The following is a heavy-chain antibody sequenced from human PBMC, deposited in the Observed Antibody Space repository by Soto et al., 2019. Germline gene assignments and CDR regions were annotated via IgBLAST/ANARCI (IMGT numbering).Heavy chain of an antibody. V-gene: IGHV3-30*03. D-gene: IGHD5-12*01. J-gene: IGHJ3*02. Sequence: GGSLRLSCAASGFTFSSYGMHWVRQAPGKGLEWVAVISYDGSNKYYADSVKGRFTISRDNSKNTLYLQMNSLRAEDTAVYYCAREDGYRGGDAFDIWGQGTTVTVSS. CDR2: ISYDGSNK. CDR1: GFTFSSYG. CDR3: AREDGYRGGDAFDI.